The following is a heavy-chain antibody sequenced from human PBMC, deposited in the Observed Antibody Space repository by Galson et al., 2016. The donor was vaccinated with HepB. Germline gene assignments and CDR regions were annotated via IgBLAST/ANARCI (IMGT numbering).Heavy chain of an antibody. CDR3: ARDSWRCSGGSCHTRLAPHWFDP. CDR2: INPSDGST. D-gene: IGHD2-15*01. Sequence: SVKVSCKASGYTFTSYYMHWVRQAPGQGPEWMGIINPSDGSTSYAQKFQGRVTMTRDTSTSIVDMELNSLRSDDTAVYYCARDSWRCSGGSCHTRLAPHWFDPWGQGTLVTVSS. V-gene: IGHV1-46*01. CDR1: GYTFTSYY. J-gene: IGHJ5*02.